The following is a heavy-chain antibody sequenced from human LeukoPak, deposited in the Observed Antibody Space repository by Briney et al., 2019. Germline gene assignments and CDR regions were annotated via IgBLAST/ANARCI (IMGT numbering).Heavy chain of an antibody. D-gene: IGHD1-26*01. CDR2: IWYDGSKK. CDR3: AKDRTVGASYWYFDL. J-gene: IGHJ2*01. V-gene: IGHV3-33*06. Sequence: GGSLRLSCAASGFSFSSYGMHWVRQAPGKGLEWVAVIWYDGSKKYYADSVKGRFIISRDNSRNTLYLQMNSLRAEDTAIYYCAKDRTVGASYWYFDLWGRGTLVTVSS. CDR1: GFSFSSYG.